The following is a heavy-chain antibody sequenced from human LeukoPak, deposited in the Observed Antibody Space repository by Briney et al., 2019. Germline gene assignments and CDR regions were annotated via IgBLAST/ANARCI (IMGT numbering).Heavy chain of an antibody. Sequence: SETLSLTCTVSGGSISSSSYYWGWIRQPPGKGLEWIGSIYYSGSTYYNPSLKSRVTISVDTSKNQFSLKLSSVTAADTAVYYCAREVNSHFDYWGQGTLVTVSS. V-gene: IGHV4-39*02. CDR2: IYYSGST. D-gene: IGHD4-23*01. CDR3: AREVNSHFDY. CDR1: GGSISSSSYY. J-gene: IGHJ4*02.